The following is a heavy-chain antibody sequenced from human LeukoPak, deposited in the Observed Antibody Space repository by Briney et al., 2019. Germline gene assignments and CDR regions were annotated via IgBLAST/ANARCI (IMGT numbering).Heavy chain of an antibody. J-gene: IGHJ6*03. Sequence: PSETLSLTCTVSGGSISSYYWSWIRQPPGKGLEWIGYIYYSGSTNYNPSLKSRVTISVDTSKNQFSLKLSSVTAADTAVYYCARFNSYYYMDVWGKGTTVTISS. CDR1: GGSISSYY. CDR2: IYYSGST. CDR3: ARFNSYYYMDV. V-gene: IGHV4-59*01.